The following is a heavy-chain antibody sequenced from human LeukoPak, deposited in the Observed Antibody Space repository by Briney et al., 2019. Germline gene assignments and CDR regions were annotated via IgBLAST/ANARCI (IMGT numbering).Heavy chain of an antibody. Sequence: SETLSLTCAVYGGSFSGYYWSWIRQPPGKGLEWIGEINHSGSTNYNPSLKSRVTISVDTSKNQFSLKLSSVTAADTAVYYCARDRKRETSSWYAGGNDAFDIWGQGTMVTVSS. V-gene: IGHV4-34*01. CDR2: INHSGST. D-gene: IGHD6-13*01. J-gene: IGHJ3*02. CDR3: ARDRKRETSSWYAGGNDAFDI. CDR1: GGSFSGYY.